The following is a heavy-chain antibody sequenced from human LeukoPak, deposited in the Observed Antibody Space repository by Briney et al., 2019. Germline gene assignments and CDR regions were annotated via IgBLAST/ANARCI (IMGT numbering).Heavy chain of an antibody. CDR2: ISSSSSTI. D-gene: IGHD3-22*01. Sequence: PGGSLRLSCAASGFTFSSYSMLWVRQAPGKGLESVSYISSSSSTIYYADSVKGRFTISRDNAKNSLYLQMNTLRAEDTAVYYCARDRHKYNYDSGGYPPYWGQGTLVTVSS. V-gene: IGHV3-48*01. CDR3: ARDRHKYNYDSGGYPPY. CDR1: GFTFSSYS. J-gene: IGHJ4*02.